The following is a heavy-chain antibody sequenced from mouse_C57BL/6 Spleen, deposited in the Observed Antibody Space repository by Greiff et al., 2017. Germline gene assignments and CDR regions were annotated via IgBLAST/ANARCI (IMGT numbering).Heavy chain of an antibody. CDR2: ISDGGSYT. J-gene: IGHJ4*01. CDR1: GFTFSSYA. V-gene: IGHV5-4*01. D-gene: IGHD2-1*01. CDR3: ARDGNHAMDY. Sequence: EVKVVESGGGLVKPGGSLKLSCAASGFTFSSYAMSWVRQTPEKRLEWVATISDGGSYTYYPDNVKGRFTISRDNAKNNLYLQMSHLKSEDTAMYYCARDGNHAMDYWGQGTSVTVSS.